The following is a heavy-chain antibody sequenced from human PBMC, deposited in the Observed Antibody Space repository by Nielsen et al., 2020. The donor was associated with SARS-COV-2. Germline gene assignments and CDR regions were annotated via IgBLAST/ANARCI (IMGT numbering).Heavy chain of an antibody. CDR2: ISAYNGNT. Sequence: ASVQVSCKASGGTFSSYAISWVRQAPGQGLEWMGWISAYNGNTNYAQKLQGRVTMTTDTSTSTAYMELRSLRSDDTAVYYCVRGTYYYDSSPSDYWGQGTLVTVSS. D-gene: IGHD3-22*01. V-gene: IGHV1-18*01. CDR1: GGTFSSYA. J-gene: IGHJ4*02. CDR3: VRGTYYYDSSPSDY.